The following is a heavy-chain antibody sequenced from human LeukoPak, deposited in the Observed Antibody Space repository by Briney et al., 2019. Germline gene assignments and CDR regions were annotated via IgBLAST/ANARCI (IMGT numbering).Heavy chain of an antibody. CDR1: AGSISSYY. CDR3: ARHSGIAVAGADFDY. J-gene: IGHJ4*02. Sequence: PSGNLSFNSTGSAGSISSYYWSWIRQPPGHGLEWIRNINYSGKPNYNRFRKSRVAMSVDTSKNQYSLRLSSVTAADTAVYCCARHSGIAVAGADFDYWGQGSLVTVSS. D-gene: IGHD6-19*01. V-gene: IGHV4-59*08. CDR2: INYSGKP.